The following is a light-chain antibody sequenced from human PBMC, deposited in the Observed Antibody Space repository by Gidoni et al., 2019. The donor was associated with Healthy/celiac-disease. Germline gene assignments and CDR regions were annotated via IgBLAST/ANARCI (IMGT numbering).Light chain of an antibody. Sequence: EIVMTQSPATLSVSPGERATLSCRASQSVSSNLAWYQQKPGQAPRLLIYCASTRATGIPARFSGSGSGTEFTLTISSLQSEDVAVYYCQQYNNWPAFGQGTKVEIK. J-gene: IGKJ1*01. CDR1: QSVSSN. V-gene: IGKV3-15*01. CDR2: CAS. CDR3: QQYNNWPA.